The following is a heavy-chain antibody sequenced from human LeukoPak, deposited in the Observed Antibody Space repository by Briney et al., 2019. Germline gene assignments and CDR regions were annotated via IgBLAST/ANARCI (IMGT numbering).Heavy chain of an antibody. CDR2: ISWNSGSI. Sequence: PGGSLRLSCAASGFTFDDYAMHWVRQAPGKGLEWVSGISWNSGSIGYADSVKGRFTISRDNAKNTLYLQMNSLRAEDTAVYYCASNHYSGYSSGWYPDYWGQGTLVTVSS. J-gene: IGHJ4*02. CDR3: ASNHYSGYSSGWYPDY. V-gene: IGHV3-9*01. D-gene: IGHD6-19*01. CDR1: GFTFDDYA.